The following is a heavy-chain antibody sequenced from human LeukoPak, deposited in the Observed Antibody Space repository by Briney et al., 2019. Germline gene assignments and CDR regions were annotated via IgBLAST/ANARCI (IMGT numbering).Heavy chain of an antibody. Sequence: ASVRVSCKASGYTFTSYYMHWVRQAPGQGTEWMGIINPSGGSTSYAQKFQGRVTMTRDTSTSTVYMELSSLRSEDTAVYYCASAGGSSGWFRDAFDIWGQGTMVTVFS. CDR1: GYTFTSYY. CDR2: INPSGGST. J-gene: IGHJ3*02. D-gene: IGHD6-19*01. V-gene: IGHV1-46*01. CDR3: ASAGGSSGWFRDAFDI.